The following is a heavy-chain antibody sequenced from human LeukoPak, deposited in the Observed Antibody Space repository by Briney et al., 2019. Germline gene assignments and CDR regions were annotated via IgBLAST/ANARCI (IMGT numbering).Heavy chain of an antibody. CDR2: ISYDGSNK. Sequence: GRSLRLSCAASGFTFSSYGMHWVRQAPGKGLEWVAVISYDGSNKYYADSVKGRFTISRDNSKNTLYLQMNSLRAEDTAVYYCAKRMDIVATISLVDYWGQGTLVTVSS. J-gene: IGHJ4*02. CDR3: AKRMDIVATISLVDY. CDR1: GFTFSSYG. V-gene: IGHV3-30*18. D-gene: IGHD5-12*01.